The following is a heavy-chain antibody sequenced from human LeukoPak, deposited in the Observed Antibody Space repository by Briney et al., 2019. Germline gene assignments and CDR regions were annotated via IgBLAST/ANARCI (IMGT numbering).Heavy chain of an antibody. CDR3: ARGGYCGGDCYSYY. CDR2: IYTSGST. Sequence: PSETLSLTCTVSGGSISSGSYYWSWLRQPAGKGLEWIGRIYTSGSTNYNPSLKSRVTISVDTSKNQFSLKLSSVTAADTAVYYCARGGYCGGDCYSYYWGQGTLVTVSS. CDR1: GGSISSGSYY. V-gene: IGHV4-61*02. D-gene: IGHD2-21*02. J-gene: IGHJ4*02.